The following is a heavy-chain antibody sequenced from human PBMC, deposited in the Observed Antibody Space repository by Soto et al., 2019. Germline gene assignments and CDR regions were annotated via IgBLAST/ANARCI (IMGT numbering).Heavy chain of an antibody. J-gene: IGHJ4*02. V-gene: IGHV4-61*08. CDR3: ARVMIAGRGSAFDY. CDR2: IYYSGST. D-gene: IGHD3-22*01. Sequence: SETLSLTCTVSGGSISSGGYYWSWLRPPPGKGLEWIGYIYYSGSTNYNPSLKSRVTISVDTSKNQFSLKLSSVTAADTAVYYCARVMIAGRGSAFDYWGQGTLVTVS. CDR1: GGSISSGGYY.